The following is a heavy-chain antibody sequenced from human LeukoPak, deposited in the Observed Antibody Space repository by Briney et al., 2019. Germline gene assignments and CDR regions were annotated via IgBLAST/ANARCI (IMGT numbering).Heavy chain of an antibody. Sequence: SETLSLICTVSGGSISSHYWSWIRQPPGKGLEWIGYIYYSGSTNYNPSLKSRVTISVDTSKNQFSLKLSSVTAADTAVYYCARAPGAARAGWFDYWGQGTLVTVS. CDR3: ARAPGAARAGWFDY. CDR1: GGSISSHY. CDR2: IYYSGST. V-gene: IGHV4-59*11. J-gene: IGHJ4*02. D-gene: IGHD6-6*01.